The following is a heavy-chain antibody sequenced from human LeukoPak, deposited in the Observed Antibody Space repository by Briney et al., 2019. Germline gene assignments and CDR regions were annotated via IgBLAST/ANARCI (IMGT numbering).Heavy chain of an antibody. D-gene: IGHD1-26*01. CDR3: ARDRVGATDYFDY. V-gene: IGHV3-30-3*01. Sequence: GGSLRLSCAASGFTFSSYAMHWVRQAPGKGLEWVAVISYDGSNKYYADSVKGRFTISRDNSKNTLYLQMNSLRAEDTAVYYCARDRVGATDYFDYWGQGTLITVSS. CDR2: ISYDGSNK. J-gene: IGHJ4*02. CDR1: GFTFSSYA.